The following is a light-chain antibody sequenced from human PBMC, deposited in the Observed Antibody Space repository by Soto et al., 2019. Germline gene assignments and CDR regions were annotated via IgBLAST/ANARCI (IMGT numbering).Light chain of an antibody. CDR2: EVS. V-gene: IGLV2-14*01. CDR3: NSYATGNTRV. Sequence: QSVRTQPASVSGSPGQSITISCTVSSSDIGDYDYVSWYQQHPGKAPKVLISEVSNRPSGVSNRFSGSKSGNTASLTISGLQAEDEADYYCNSYATGNTRVFGTGTKVTVL. J-gene: IGLJ1*01. CDR1: SSDIGDYDY.